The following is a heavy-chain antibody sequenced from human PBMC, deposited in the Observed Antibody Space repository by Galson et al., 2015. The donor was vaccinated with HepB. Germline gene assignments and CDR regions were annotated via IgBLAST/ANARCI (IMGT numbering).Heavy chain of an antibody. D-gene: IGHD4-23*01. V-gene: IGHV3-66*01. CDR1: GFTVSSNY. J-gene: IGHJ5*02. Sequence: SLRLSCAASGFTVSSNYMSWVRQAPGKGLEWVSVIYSGGSTYYADSVKGRFTISRDNSKNTLYLQMNSLRAEDTAVYYCARENALKLWDCGGNSEGDNWFDPWGQGTLVTVSS. CDR2: IYSGGST. CDR3: ARENALKLWDCGGNSEGDNWFDP.